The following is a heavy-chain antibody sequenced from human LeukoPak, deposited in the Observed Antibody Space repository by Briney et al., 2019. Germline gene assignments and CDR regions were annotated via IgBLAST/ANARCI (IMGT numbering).Heavy chain of an antibody. CDR1: GFTFSSYA. V-gene: IGHV3-30-3*02. Sequence: QTGGSLRLSCAASGFTFSSYAMHWVRQAPGKGLEWVAVISYDGSNKYYADSVKGRFTISRDNSKNTLYLQMNSLRAEDTAVYYCAKPVYGDHVGAFDIWGQGTMVTVSS. J-gene: IGHJ3*02. CDR3: AKPVYGDHVGAFDI. D-gene: IGHD4-17*01. CDR2: ISYDGSNK.